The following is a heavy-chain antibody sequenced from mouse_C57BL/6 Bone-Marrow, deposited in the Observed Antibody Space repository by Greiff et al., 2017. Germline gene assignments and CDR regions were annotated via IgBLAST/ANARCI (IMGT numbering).Heavy chain of an antibody. J-gene: IGHJ2*01. CDR3: AKLSGYYFDY. Sequence: QVQLKESGAELARPGASVKLSCKASGYTFTSSGISWVKQRTGQGLEWIGEIYPRSGNTYYNEKFKGKATLTADKSSSTADMELRSRTSEDSAVYVCAKLSGYYFDYWGQGTTLTVSS. CDR2: IYPRSGNT. CDR1: GYTFTSSG. V-gene: IGHV1-81*01. D-gene: IGHD1-3*01.